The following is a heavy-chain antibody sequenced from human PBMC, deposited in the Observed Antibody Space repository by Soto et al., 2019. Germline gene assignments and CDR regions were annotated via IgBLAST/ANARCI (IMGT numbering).Heavy chain of an antibody. CDR3: ARAGDGGIVATIPDEY. CDR1: GYTFTSYG. D-gene: IGHD5-12*01. CDR2: ISVYNGNT. Sequence: QVQLVQSGAEVKKPGASVKVSCKASGYTFTSYGISWVRQAPGQGPEWMGWISVYNGNTNYAQKLQGRGTMTTDTSTSTAYMELRSLRSDDTAVYYCARAGDGGIVATIPDEYWGQGTLVTVSS. J-gene: IGHJ4*02. V-gene: IGHV1-18*01.